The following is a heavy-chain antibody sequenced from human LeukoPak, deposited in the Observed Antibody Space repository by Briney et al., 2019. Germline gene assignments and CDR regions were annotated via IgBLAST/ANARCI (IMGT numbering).Heavy chain of an antibody. Sequence: GGSLRPSCAASEFSLSRYSMNWVRQAPGKGLEWVSYISSSSSSIDYADSVKGRLTISRDNSENTLYLQMNSLRVEGTAVYYCAREGLGFPDAFDIWGQGTMVTVSS. CDR2: ISSSSSSI. V-gene: IGHV3-48*01. CDR3: AREGLGFPDAFDI. D-gene: IGHD6-6*01. J-gene: IGHJ3*02. CDR1: EFSLSRYS.